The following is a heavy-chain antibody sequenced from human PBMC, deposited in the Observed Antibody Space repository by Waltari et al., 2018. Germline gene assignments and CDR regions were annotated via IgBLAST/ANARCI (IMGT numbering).Heavy chain of an antibody. J-gene: IGHJ5*02. V-gene: IGHV6-1*01. CDR2: TYYRSKWFY. Sequence: QVQLQQSGPGLVKPSQTLSLTCAISGDSVSSNDATWDWVRQSPSRGLEWLGRTYYRSKWFYDYPLSVRSRISINPDTSKNQFSLQLNSVTPEDTAVYYCARDLTEGKGNWFDPWGQGTLVTVSS. D-gene: IGHD3-10*01. CDR3: ARDLTEGKGNWFDP. CDR1: GDSVSSNDAT.